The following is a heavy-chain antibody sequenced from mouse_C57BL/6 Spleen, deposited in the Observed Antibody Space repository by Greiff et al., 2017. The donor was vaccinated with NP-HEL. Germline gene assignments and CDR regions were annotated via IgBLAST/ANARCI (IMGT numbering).Heavy chain of an antibody. CDR3: ARGGGARAMDY. Sequence: VQLQQSGPELVKPGASVKISCKASGYAFSSSWMNWVKQRPGKGLEWIGRIYPGDGDTNYNGKFKGKATLTADKSSSTAYMQLSSLTSEDSAVYFCARGGGARAMDYWGQGTSVTVSS. V-gene: IGHV1-82*01. J-gene: IGHJ4*01. CDR2: IYPGDGDT. CDR1: GYAFSSSW.